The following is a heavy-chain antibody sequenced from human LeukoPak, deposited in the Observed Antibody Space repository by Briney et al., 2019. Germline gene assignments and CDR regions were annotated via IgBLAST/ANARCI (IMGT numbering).Heavy chain of an antibody. D-gene: IGHD3-22*01. CDR3: AKSYYDSSGCYQLRIVDY. Sequence: GAPLLPCSASSGFTFSSYAMRWGRPPPGKVQGRVSAISGSGGSTYYADSGRGRFTISRDNSKNTLYPQMNSLRAEDTAVYYCAKSYYDSSGCYQLRIVDYWGQGTLVTVSS. CDR2: ISGSGGST. J-gene: IGHJ4*02. V-gene: IGHV3-23*01. CDR1: GFTFSSYA.